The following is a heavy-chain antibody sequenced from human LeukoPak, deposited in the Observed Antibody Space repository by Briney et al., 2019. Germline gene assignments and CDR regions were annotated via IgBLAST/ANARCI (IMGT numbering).Heavy chain of an antibody. CDR3: AKGDYGDYALDY. J-gene: IGHJ4*02. CDR2: ISYDGSNK. Sequence: SCKASGGTFSSYGMHWVRQAPGKGLEWVAVISYDGSNKYYADSVRGRFTISRDNSKNTLYLQMNSLRAEDTAVYYCAKGDYGDYALDYWGQGTLVTVSS. CDR1: GGTFSSYG. D-gene: IGHD4-17*01. V-gene: IGHV3-30*18.